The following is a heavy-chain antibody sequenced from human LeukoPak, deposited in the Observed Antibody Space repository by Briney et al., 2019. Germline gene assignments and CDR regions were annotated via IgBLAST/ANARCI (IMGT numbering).Heavy chain of an antibody. J-gene: IGHJ5*02. Sequence: SVKVSCKASGGTFSRYAISWVRQAPGQGLEWMGRIIPIFGTANYAQKFQGRVTITTDESTSTAYMELSSLRSEDTAVYYCAFGEFGVFWFDPWGQGTLVTVSS. V-gene: IGHV1-69*05. CDR1: GGTFSRYA. D-gene: IGHD3-10*01. CDR2: IIPIFGTA. CDR3: AFGEFGVFWFDP.